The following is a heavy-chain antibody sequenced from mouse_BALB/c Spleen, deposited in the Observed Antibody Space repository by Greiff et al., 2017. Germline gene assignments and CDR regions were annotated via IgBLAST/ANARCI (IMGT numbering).Heavy chain of an antibody. D-gene: IGHD3-3*01. V-gene: IGHV1S137*01. Sequence: QVQLKQSGAELVRPGVSVKISCKGSGYTFTDYAMHWVKQSHAKSLEWIGVISTYYGDASYNQKFKGKATMTVDKSSSTAYMELARLTSEDSAIYYCARERREGWFAYWGQGTLVTVSA. J-gene: IGHJ3*01. CDR2: ISTYYGDA. CDR3: ARERREGWFAY. CDR1: GYTFTDYA.